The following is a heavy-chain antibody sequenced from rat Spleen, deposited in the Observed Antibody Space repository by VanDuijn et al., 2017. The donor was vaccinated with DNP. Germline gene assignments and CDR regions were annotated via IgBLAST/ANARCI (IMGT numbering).Heavy chain of an antibody. CDR3: ASGGAGIWFAY. D-gene: IGHD4-2*01. V-gene: IGHV3-1*01. CDR1: GFSLTSHH. J-gene: IGHJ3*01. Sequence: VQLRESGPGLVQPSQTLSLTCTASGFSLTSHHVHWIRQPPGEGLEWMGYISYSGSTSYHPSLKSRISITRDTSKNQFLLQLNSVTTEDTATYYCASGGAGIWFAYWGQGTLVTVSS. CDR2: ISYSGST.